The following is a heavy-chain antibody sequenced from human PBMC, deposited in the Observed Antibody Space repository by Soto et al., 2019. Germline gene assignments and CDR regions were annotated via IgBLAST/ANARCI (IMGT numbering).Heavy chain of an antibody. CDR1: GYSFTSYW. V-gene: IGHV5-51*01. CDR2: IYPGDSDT. Sequence: GESLKISCKGSGYSFTSYWIGWVRQMPGKGLEWMGIIYPGDSDTRYSPSFQGQVTISADKSISTAYLQWSSLKASDTAMYYCARRRYITGTTSTDAFDIWGQGTMVTVSS. J-gene: IGHJ3*02. D-gene: IGHD1-20*01. CDR3: ARRRYITGTTSTDAFDI.